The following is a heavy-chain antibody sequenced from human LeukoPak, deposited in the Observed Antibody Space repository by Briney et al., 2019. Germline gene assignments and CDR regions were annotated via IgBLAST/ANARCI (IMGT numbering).Heavy chain of an antibody. J-gene: IGHJ4*02. CDR1: GYTFTGYY. CDR3: ASPSLGYCSGGSCYDVDY. V-gene: IGHV1-2*02. D-gene: IGHD2-15*01. Sequence: ASVKVSCKASGYTFTGYYMHWVRQAPGQGLEWMGWIKPNSGGTNYAQKFQGRVTMTRDTSMSTAYMKLSRLRSDDTAVYYCASPSLGYCSGGSCYDVDYWGQGTLVTVSS. CDR2: IKPNSGGT.